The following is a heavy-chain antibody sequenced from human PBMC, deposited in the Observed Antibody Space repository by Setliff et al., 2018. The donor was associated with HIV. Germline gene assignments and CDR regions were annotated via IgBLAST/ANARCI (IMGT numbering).Heavy chain of an antibody. CDR2: IHYNERT. Sequence: LTCTVSGGSASNSRYYWAWIRQPPGKGLEYIGRIHYNERTYYNPSLKSRVAISIDTSKNQFSLNLTSVTAADTAVYYCASRVYYYDSNNFLREEGFDPWGQGTLVTVSS. V-gene: IGHV4-39*01. J-gene: IGHJ5*02. D-gene: IGHD3-22*01. CDR3: ASRVYYYDSNNFLREEGFDP. CDR1: GGSASNSRYY.